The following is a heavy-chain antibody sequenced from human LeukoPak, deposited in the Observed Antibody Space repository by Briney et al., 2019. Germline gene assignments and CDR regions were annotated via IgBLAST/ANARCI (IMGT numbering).Heavy chain of an antibody. Sequence: ASVKVSRKASGGTFSSYAISWVRQAPGQGLEWVGGIIPIFGTANYAQKFQGRVTITADESTSTAYMELSSLRSEDTAVYYCARNSFTYCGGDCYMYNWFDPWGQGTLVAVSS. V-gene: IGHV1-69*13. CDR3: ARNSFTYCGGDCYMYNWFDP. CDR1: GGTFSSYA. CDR2: IIPIFGTA. D-gene: IGHD2-21*02. J-gene: IGHJ5*02.